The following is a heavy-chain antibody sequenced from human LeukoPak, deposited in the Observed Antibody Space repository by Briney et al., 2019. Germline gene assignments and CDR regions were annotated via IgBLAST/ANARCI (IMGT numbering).Heavy chain of an antibody. J-gene: IGHJ3*02. V-gene: IGHV4-59*01. CDR2: IYYSGST. D-gene: IGHD2-2*02. CDR1: GGSLSSYY. CDR3: AREVEYCSSTSCYTGYDAFDI. Sequence: SETLSLTCTVSGGSLSSYYWSWIRQPPGKGLEWVGYIYYSGSTNYNPSLKSRVTISVDTSKNQFSLKLSSVTAADTAVYYCAREVEYCSSTSCYTGYDAFDIWGQGTMVTVSS.